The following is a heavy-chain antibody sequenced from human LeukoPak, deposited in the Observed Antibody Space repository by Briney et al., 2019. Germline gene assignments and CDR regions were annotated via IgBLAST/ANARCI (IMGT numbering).Heavy chain of an antibody. J-gene: IGHJ4*02. CDR1: GYTFTGYY. D-gene: IGHD2-15*01. CDR3: ARGLIGSQRLLQSSGGSCYGY. Sequence: ASVKVSCKASGYTFTGYYMHWVRQAPGQGLEWMGWINPNSGGTNYAQKFQGRVTMTRDTSISTAYMELSRLRSDDTAVYYCARGLIGSQRLLQSSGGSCYGYWGQGTLVTVSS. V-gene: IGHV1-2*02. CDR2: INPNSGGT.